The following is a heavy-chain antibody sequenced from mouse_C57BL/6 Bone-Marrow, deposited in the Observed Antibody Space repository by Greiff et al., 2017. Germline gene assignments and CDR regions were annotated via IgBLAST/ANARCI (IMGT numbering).Heavy chain of an antibody. CDR1: GFTFSSYG. V-gene: IGHV5-6*01. CDR2: ISSGGSYT. CDR3: ARPGDPYYFDY. Sequence: EVHLVESGGDLVKPGGSLKLSCAASGFTFSSYGMSWVRQTPDKRLEWVATISSGGSYTYYPDSVKGRFTISRDNAKNTLYLQMSSLKSEDTAMYYCARPGDPYYFDYWGQDTTLTVSS. J-gene: IGHJ2*01.